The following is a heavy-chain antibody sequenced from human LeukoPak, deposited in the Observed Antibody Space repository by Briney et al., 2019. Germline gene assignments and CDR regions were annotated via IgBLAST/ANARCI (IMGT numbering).Heavy chain of an antibody. CDR1: GYTFTSYG. J-gene: IGHJ5*02. Sequence: ASVKVSCKASGYTFTSYGISWVRQAPGPGLEWMGWVSAYNGNTNYAQKLQGRVTMTTDTSTSTAYMELRSLRSDDTAVYYCARTIPAASYGDPWGQGTLVTVSS. D-gene: IGHD2-2*01. CDR2: VSAYNGNT. CDR3: ARTIPAASYGDP. V-gene: IGHV1-18*01.